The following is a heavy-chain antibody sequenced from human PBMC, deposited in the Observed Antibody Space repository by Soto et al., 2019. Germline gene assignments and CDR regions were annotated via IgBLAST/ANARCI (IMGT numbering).Heavy chain of an antibody. V-gene: IGHV3-23*01. CDR3: ARGKGTHKY. CDR1: GFSFSSYA. CDR2: ISGSGGST. Sequence: PGGSLRLSCAASGFSFSSYAMSWVRQAPGKWLEWVSAISGSGGSTYYADSVKGRFTISRDNSKTTLYLQMKSLRAEDTPFYHAARGKGTHKYWGRGTLVTVSS. J-gene: IGHJ4*02. D-gene: IGHD3-10*01.